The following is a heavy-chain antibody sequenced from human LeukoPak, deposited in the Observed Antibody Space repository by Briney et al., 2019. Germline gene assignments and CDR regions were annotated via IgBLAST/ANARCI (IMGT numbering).Heavy chain of an antibody. Sequence: GGSLRLSCEASGFTFSSYWMHWVRQVPGKGLVWVPRINSDGSSTSYADSVKGRFTISRDNSKNTLYLQMNSLTAKDTAVYYCARHYGSGWRHFDYWGQGTLVTVSS. CDR3: ARHYGSGWRHFDY. CDR2: INSDGSST. D-gene: IGHD6-19*01. CDR1: GFTFSSYW. V-gene: IGHV3-74*01. J-gene: IGHJ4*02.